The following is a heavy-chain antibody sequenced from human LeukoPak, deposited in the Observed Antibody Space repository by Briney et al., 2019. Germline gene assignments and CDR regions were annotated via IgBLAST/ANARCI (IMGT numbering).Heavy chain of an antibody. D-gene: IGHD2-15*01. J-gene: IGHJ3*02. CDR1: GGSISSYY. Sequence: SETLSLTCTVSGGSISSYYWSWIRQPPGKGLEWIGYIYYSGSTNYNPSLKSRVTISVDTSKNQFSLKLSSVTATDTAVYYCARDCSGGSRYGAFDIWGQGTMVTVSS. V-gene: IGHV4-59*12. CDR3: ARDCSGGSRYGAFDI. CDR2: IYYSGST.